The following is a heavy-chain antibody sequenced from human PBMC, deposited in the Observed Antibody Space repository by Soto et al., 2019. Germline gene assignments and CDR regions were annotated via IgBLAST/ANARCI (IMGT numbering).Heavy chain of an antibody. CDR2: ISYDGSNK. CDR1: GFTFSSYA. Sequence: GGSLRLSCAASGFTFSSYAMHWVRQAPGKGLEWVAVISYDGSNKYYADSVKGRFTISRDNSKNTLYLQMNSLRAEDTAVYYCARVPYSSSWYPSLERYYYYGMDVWGQGTTVTVSS. V-gene: IGHV3-30-3*01. J-gene: IGHJ6*02. D-gene: IGHD6-13*01. CDR3: ARVPYSSSWYPSLERYYYYGMDV.